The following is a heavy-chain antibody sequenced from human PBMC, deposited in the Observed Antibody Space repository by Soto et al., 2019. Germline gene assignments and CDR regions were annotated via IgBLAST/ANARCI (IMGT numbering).Heavy chain of an antibody. V-gene: IGHV3-72*01. D-gene: IGHD1-26*01. J-gene: IGHJ4*02. CDR1: GFTFSDRC. Sequence: GGSLILSWAASGFTFSDRCMEWVRQAPGKGLEWVGRIRNKANSYSTEYAASVKGRFTISRDDSMNSLYLQMNSLKTEDTAVFYCARYSGSYSRGLAYWGQGTPVTVSS. CDR3: ARYSGSYSRGLAY. CDR2: IRNKANSYST.